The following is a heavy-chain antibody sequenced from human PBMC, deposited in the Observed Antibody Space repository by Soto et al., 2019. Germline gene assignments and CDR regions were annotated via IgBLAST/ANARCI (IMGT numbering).Heavy chain of an antibody. V-gene: IGHV1-69*02. Sequence: SVKVSCKASGGTFSSYTISWVRQAPGQGLEWMGRIIPILGIANYAQKFQGRVTITADKSTSTAYMELSSLRSEDTAVYYCARGEGPYGGDFDYWGQGTLVTVSS. D-gene: IGHD2-21*01. J-gene: IGHJ4*02. CDR1: GGTFSSYT. CDR3: ARGEGPYGGDFDY. CDR2: IIPILGIA.